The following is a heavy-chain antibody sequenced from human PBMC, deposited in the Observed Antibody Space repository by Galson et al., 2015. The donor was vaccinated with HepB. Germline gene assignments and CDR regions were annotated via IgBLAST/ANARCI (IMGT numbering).Heavy chain of an antibody. CDR3: ARYQKNYDFWSGYYRVGWFDP. V-gene: IGHV5-51*01. Sequence: QSGAEVKKPGESLKISCKGSGYSFTSYWIGWVRQMPGKGLEWMGIIYPGDSDTRYSPSFQGQVSISADKSISTAYLQWSSLKASDTAMYYCARYQKNYDFWSGYYRVGWFDPWGQGTLVTVSS. J-gene: IGHJ5*02. D-gene: IGHD3-3*01. CDR1: GYSFTSYW. CDR2: IYPGDSDT.